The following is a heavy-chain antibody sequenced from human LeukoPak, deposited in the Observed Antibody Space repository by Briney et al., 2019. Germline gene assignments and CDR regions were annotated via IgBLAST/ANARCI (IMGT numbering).Heavy chain of an antibody. CDR1: GFTFSSYG. CDR2: IRYDGSNK. Sequence: PGGSLRLSCAASGFTFSSYGMHWVRQAPGKGLEWVAVIRYDGSNKYYADSVKGRFTISRDNSKNTLYLQMNSLRAEDTAVYYCAKGLGATFYWGQGTLVTVSS. CDR3: AKGLGATFY. V-gene: IGHV3-30*02. J-gene: IGHJ4*02. D-gene: IGHD1-26*01.